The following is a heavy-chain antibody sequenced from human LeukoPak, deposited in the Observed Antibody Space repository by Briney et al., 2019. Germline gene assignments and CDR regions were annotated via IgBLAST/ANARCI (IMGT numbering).Heavy chain of an antibody. J-gene: IGHJ4*02. CDR1: GFTFGKYW. Sequence: GGSLRLSCVASGFTFGKYWMSWVRQALGKGLEWVANIKLDGSEKNYVDSVKGRFTISRDNTKNSLYLQMNSLRAEDTAVFYCARDQYDTWSRRGNFDSWGQGTLVIVSS. D-gene: IGHD3-3*01. CDR3: ARDQYDTWSRRGNFDS. V-gene: IGHV3-7*03. CDR2: IKLDGSEK.